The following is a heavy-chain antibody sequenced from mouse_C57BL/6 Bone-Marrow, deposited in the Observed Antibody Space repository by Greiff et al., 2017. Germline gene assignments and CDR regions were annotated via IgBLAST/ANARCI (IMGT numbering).Heavy chain of an antibody. J-gene: IGHJ1*03. CDR1: GFTFSSYG. CDR3: ARHYYIWYFDV. D-gene: IGHD2-12*01. V-gene: IGHV5-6*01. Sequence: EVMLVESGGDLVKPGGSLTLSCAASGFTFSSYGMSWVRQTPDNRLEWVATISSGGSYTSYPDSVKGRFTISRDKAKTTPYRQMSSLKSEDTAMYYCARHYYIWYFDVWGTGTMVTVSA. CDR2: ISSGGSYT.